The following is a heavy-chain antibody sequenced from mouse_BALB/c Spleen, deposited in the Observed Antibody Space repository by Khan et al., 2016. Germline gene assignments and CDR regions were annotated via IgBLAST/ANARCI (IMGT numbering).Heavy chain of an antibody. J-gene: IGHJ2*01. V-gene: IGHV14-3*02. CDR2: IDPANGNT. CDR3: ARYFDY. Sequence: IQLVQSGAELVKPGASVKLSCTASGFNIKDTYMHWVKQRPEQGLEWIGRIDPANGNTKYDPKFQGKATITADTSANTAYLQLSSLTSEDTAVYYCARYFDYWGQGTTLTVSS. CDR1: GFNIKDTY.